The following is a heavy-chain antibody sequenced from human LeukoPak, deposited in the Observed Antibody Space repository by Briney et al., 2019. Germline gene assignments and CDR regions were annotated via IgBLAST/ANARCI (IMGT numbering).Heavy chain of an antibody. J-gene: IGHJ4*02. CDR1: GFTFSDYY. CDR2: ISSTGSSI. CDR3: ARYRGSYDYFDF. Sequence: PGGSLRLSCAASGFTFSDYYMSWIRQAPGKGLEWVSYISSTGSSIYYVDSVRGRFTVSRDNAKNSLYLQMNSLRAEETAVYYCARYRGSYDYFDFWGQGTLVTVSS. D-gene: IGHD1-26*01. V-gene: IGHV3-11*01.